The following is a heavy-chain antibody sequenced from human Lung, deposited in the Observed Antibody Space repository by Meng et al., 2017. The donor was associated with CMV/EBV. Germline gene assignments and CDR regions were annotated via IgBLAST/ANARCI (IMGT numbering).Heavy chain of an antibody. CDR2: ISFDGGTR. Sequence: LTCAASGFTFSRYAFHWVRPAPGKGLEWVAVISFDGGTRYYADSVKGRFTISRDSSRNSLYLQLNSLMPEDTDVYDCAREYGCSSAFDYSGQGTMVTVSS. J-gene: IGHJ4*02. CDR1: GFTFSRYA. CDR3: AREYGCSSAFDY. D-gene: IGHD6-6*01. V-gene: IGHV3-30*14.